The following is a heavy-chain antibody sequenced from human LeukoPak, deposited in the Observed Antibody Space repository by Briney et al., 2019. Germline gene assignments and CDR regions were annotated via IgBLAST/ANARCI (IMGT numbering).Heavy chain of an antibody. CDR1: GLTFSSYW. CDR2: IKQDGSEK. CDR3: ARDIVVVPAAIRFDDYYYYGMDV. Sequence: GGSLRLSCAASGLTFSSYWMSWVRQAPGKGLEWVANIKQDGSEKYYVDSVKGRFTISRDNAKNSLYLQMNSLRAEDTAVYYCARDIVVVPAAIRFDDYYYYGMDVWGQGTTVTVSS. D-gene: IGHD2-2*02. V-gene: IGHV3-7*01. J-gene: IGHJ6*02.